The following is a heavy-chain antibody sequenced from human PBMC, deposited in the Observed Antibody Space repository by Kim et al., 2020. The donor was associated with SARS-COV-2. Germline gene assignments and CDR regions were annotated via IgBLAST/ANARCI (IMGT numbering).Heavy chain of an antibody. CDR2: INHSGGT. D-gene: IGHD3-3*01. CDR3: ARGRAGVVPSPILGLGPYYEYYALDV. CDR1: GGSLSGYH. V-gene: IGHV4-34*01. J-gene: IGHJ6*02. Sequence: SETLSLTCAVFGGSLSGYHWTWIRQSPGKGLEWLGEINHSGGTNCIPSLKSRVTMSLDTSKNPFSLKLRSVTAADTAMYYCARGRAGVVPSPILGLGPYYEYYALDVWGQGTPVTVSS.